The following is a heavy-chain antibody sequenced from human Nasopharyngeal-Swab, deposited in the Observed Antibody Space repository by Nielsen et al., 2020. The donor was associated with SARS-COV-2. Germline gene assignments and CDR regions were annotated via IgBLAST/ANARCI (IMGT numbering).Heavy chain of an antibody. CDR2: ISGSGGST. CDR3: AKFNMIVVVITVFDY. V-gene: IGHV3-23*01. J-gene: IGHJ4*02. Sequence: SCAASGFTFDDYAMHWVRQAPGKGLEWVSAISGSGGSTYYADSVKGRFTISRDNSKNTLYLQMNSLRAEDTAVYYCAKFNMIVVVITVFDYWGQGTLVTVSS. D-gene: IGHD3-22*01. CDR1: GFTFDDYA.